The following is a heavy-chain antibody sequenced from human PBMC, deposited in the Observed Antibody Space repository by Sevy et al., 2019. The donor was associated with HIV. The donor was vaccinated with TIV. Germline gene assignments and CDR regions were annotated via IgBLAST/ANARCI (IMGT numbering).Heavy chain of an antibody. CDR1: GYTFTSYD. CDR2: MNSNSGNT. CDR3: ARYYYDSSGYYDYNGMDV. Sequence: ASVKVSCKASGYTFTSYDINWVRQATGQGLEWMGWMNSNSGNTGYAQKFQGRVTMTRKTSISTAYMELSSLGSEDTAVYYCARYYYDSSGYYDYNGMDVWGQGTTVTVSS. D-gene: IGHD3-22*01. J-gene: IGHJ6*02. V-gene: IGHV1-8*01.